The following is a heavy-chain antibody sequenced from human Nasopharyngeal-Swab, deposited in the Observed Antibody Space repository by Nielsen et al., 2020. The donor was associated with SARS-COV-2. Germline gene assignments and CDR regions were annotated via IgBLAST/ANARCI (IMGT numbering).Heavy chain of an antibody. CDR1: GGSISSYY. Sequence: SETLSLTCTVSGGSISSYYWSWIRQPPRKGLEWIGYIYYSGSTNYNPSLKSRVTISVDTSKNQFSLKLSSVTAADTAVYYCARVFDYYDSSGYYIRYYYYYMDVWGKGTTVTVSS. CDR3: ARVFDYYDSSGYYIRYYYYYMDV. D-gene: IGHD3-22*01. CDR2: IYYSGST. V-gene: IGHV4-59*01. J-gene: IGHJ6*03.